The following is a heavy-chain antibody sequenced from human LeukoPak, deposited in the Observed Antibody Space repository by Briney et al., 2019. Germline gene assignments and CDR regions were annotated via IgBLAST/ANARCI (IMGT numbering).Heavy chain of an antibody. D-gene: IGHD5-24*01. V-gene: IGHV1-69*13. CDR3: ARLRRDGYNYLAYWYFDL. CDR2: IIPIFGTA. CDR1: GGTFSSYA. Sequence: EASVKVSCKASGGTFSSYAISWVRQAPGQGLEWMGGIIPIFGTANYAQKFQGRVTITADESTSTAYMELSSLRSEDTAVYYCARLRRDGYNYLAYWYFDLWGRGTLVTVSS. J-gene: IGHJ2*01.